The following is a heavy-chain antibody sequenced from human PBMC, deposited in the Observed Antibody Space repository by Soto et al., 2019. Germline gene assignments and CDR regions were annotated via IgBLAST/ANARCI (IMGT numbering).Heavy chain of an antibody. Sequence: GGSLRLSCAASGFTFSSYAMHWVRQAPGKGLEYVSAISSNGGSTYYANSVKGRFTISRDNSKNTLYLQMNSLRAEDTAVYYCAREANWELLNFDYWGQGTLVTVSS. CDR2: ISSNGGST. D-gene: IGHD1-26*01. V-gene: IGHV3-64*01. CDR1: GFTFSSYA. CDR3: AREANWELLNFDY. J-gene: IGHJ4*02.